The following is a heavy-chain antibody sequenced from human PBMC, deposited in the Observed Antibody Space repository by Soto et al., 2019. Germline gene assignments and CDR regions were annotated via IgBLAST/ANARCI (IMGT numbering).Heavy chain of an antibody. CDR2: IYYSGST. Sequence: SETLSLTCTVSGDSISSYYWGWIRQPPGKGLEWIGSIYYSGSTYYNPSLKSRVTISVDTSKNQFSLKLSSVTAADTAVYYCARLVAAGITYYFDSWGQGTLVTVSS. J-gene: IGHJ4*02. V-gene: IGHV4-39*01. CDR1: GDSISSYY. D-gene: IGHD2-21*01. CDR3: ARLVAAGITYYFDS.